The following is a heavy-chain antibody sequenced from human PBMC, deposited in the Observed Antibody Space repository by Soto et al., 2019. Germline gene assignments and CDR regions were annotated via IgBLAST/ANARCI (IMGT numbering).Heavy chain of an antibody. Sequence: SETLSLTCTVPGYSISSGYYWGWIRQPPGKGLEWIGSIYHSGSTYYNPSLKSRVTISVDPSKNQFSLKLSSVTAADTAVYYCARGYYDFWSGYQNWFDPWGQGTLVTVSS. D-gene: IGHD3-3*01. CDR3: ARGYYDFWSGYQNWFDP. V-gene: IGHV4-38-2*02. CDR2: IYHSGST. J-gene: IGHJ5*02. CDR1: GYSISSGYY.